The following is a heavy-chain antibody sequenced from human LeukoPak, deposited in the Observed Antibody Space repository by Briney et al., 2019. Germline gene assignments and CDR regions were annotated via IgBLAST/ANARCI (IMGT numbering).Heavy chain of an antibody. J-gene: IGHJ4*01. D-gene: IGHD4-17*01. CDR1: GGSVSNSAYF. V-gene: IGHV4-39*01. CDR3: ARHDYGDYAGC. Sequence: SETLSLTCSLSGGSVSNSAYFWAWIRQPPGKGLEYIGSIYYSGTTYYNPSLMSRVTMSVDMSNNQFSLKVNSVTAADTAVYYCARHDYGDYAGCWGLGTLVTVSS. CDR2: IYYSGTT.